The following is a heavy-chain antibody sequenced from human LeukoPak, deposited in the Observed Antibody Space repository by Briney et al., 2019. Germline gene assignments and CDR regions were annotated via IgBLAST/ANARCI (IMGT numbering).Heavy chain of an antibody. CDR3: ARRSIRGYSFFDH. J-gene: IGHJ4*02. D-gene: IGHD5-18*01. CDR2: IYWDDDK. V-gene: IGHV2-5*02. CDR1: XXXSTXVXX. Sequence: XXXSTXVXXVXWIRQXPVKALEWLALIYWDDDKRYSQYLKRRLTITKATSKSQVVLTLSNMDPVDTATYYCARRSIRGYSFFDHWGQGTLVTVSS.